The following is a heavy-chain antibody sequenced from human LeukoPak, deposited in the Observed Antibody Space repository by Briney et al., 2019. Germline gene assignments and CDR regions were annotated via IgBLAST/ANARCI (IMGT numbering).Heavy chain of an antibody. CDR2: ISYDGSNK. J-gene: IGHJ6*02. CDR1: GFTFSSYG. CDR3: AKDQSIASMDV. V-gene: IGHV3-30*18. D-gene: IGHD6-6*01. Sequence: RGSLRLSCAASGFTFSSYGMHWVRQAPGKGLEWVAVISYDGSNKYYADSVKGRFTISRDNSKNTLYLQMNSLRAEDTAVYYCAKDQSIASMDVWGQGTTVTVSS.